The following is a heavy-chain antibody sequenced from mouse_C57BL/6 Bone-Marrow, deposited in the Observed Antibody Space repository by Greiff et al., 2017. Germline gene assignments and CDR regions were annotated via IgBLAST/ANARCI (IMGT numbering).Heavy chain of an antibody. D-gene: IGHD2-10*02. CDR3: TREGYGNVAWFAY. Sequence: VQLQQSGAELVRPGASVTLSCKASGYTFTDYEMHWVKQTPVHGLEWIGAIDPETGGTAYNQKFKGKAILTADKSSSTAYMELRSLTSEDSAVYYCTREGYGNVAWFAYWGQGTLVTVSA. CDR1: GYTFTDYE. CDR2: IDPETGGT. J-gene: IGHJ3*01. V-gene: IGHV1-15*01.